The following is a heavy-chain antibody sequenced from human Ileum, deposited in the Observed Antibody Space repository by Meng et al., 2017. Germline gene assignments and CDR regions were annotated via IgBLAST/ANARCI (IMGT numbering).Heavy chain of an antibody. CDR1: GGSISSSSHY. CDR2: IYYSGST. CDR3: ARISYSGYEFRAFEI. V-gene: IGHV4-39*07. D-gene: IGHD5-12*01. J-gene: IGHJ3*02. Sequence: SETLSLTCTVSGGSISSSSHYWGWIRQPPGKGLEWIGSIYYSGSTYYNPSLKSRVTISVDTSKNQFSLNLSSVTAADTAVYYCARISYSGYEFRAFEIWGQGTMVT.